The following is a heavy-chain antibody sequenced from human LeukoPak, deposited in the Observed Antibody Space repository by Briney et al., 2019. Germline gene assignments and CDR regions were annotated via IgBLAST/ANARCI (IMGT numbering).Heavy chain of an antibody. D-gene: IGHD2-21*02. CDR1: GFIASDYG. CDR3: ARDYCGGDCYSEAYYYFDL. Sequence: GGSLRLSCEVSGFIASDYGFHWVRQAPGKGLQWVAFVGYDATFKKYADSVKGRFTISRDNSKNTLYLDISSLRDDDRALYFCARDYCGGDCYSEAYYYFDLWGRGTLLTVSS. J-gene: IGHJ2*01. V-gene: IGHV3-30*02. CDR2: VGYDATFK.